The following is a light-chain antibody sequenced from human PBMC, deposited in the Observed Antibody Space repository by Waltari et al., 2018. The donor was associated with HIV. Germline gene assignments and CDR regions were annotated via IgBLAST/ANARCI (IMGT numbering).Light chain of an antibody. CDR3: AEWDDNLSLWV. Sequence: QSVLTQPPSASGTPGQRVTISCSTSSSNIRSDYVYWYQQFPGTAPKLLIYRNDLRPSGVPDRFAGSKSGTSASLAISGLRSEDEADYYCAEWDDNLSLWVFGGGTKLTVL. CDR2: RND. CDR1: SSNIRSDY. V-gene: IGLV1-47*01. J-gene: IGLJ3*02.